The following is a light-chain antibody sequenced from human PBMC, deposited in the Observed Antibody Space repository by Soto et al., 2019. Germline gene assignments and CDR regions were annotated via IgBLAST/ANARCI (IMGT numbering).Light chain of an antibody. J-gene: IGLJ2*01. V-gene: IGLV2-14*01. Sequence: QSVLTQPASVSGSPGQSSTISCTGTSSDVGDYKYVSWYQHHPGKAPQLIIYEVTNRPSGVYNRFSGSKSGNTASLTISGLQAEDEADYYCSSYISGTTLVFGGGTKLTVL. CDR3: SSYISGTTLV. CDR1: SSDVGDYKY. CDR2: EVT.